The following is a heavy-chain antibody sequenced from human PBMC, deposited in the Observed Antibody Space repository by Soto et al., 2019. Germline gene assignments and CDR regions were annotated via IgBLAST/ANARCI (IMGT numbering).Heavy chain of an antibody. D-gene: IGHD3-16*01. CDR3: VRADMGPKLDQ. J-gene: IGHJ4*02. CDR2: IWFDGSNK. Sequence: GGSLRLSCVASGFTFSTYGMHWVRQAPGKGLEWVAVIWFDGSNKYYADSVKGRFAISRDNSKSTVYLHMNSLRAEDTAVYYCVRADMGPKLDQWGQGTLVTVSS. CDR1: GFTFSTYG. V-gene: IGHV3-33*01.